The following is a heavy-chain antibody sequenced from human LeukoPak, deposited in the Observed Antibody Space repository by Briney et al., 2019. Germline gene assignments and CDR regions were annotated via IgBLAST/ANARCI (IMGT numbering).Heavy chain of an antibody. CDR1: GFTFSSYG. CDR2: ISYDGSNK. V-gene: IGHV3-30*18. Sequence: PGGSLRLSCAASGFTFSSYGMHWVRQAPGKGLEWVAVISYDGSNKYYADSVKGRFTISRDNSKNTLYLQMNSLRAEDTAIYYCAKDFVIATTGGDAFDIWGQGTMVTVSS. CDR3: AKDFVIATTGGDAFDI. D-gene: IGHD6-13*01. J-gene: IGHJ3*02.